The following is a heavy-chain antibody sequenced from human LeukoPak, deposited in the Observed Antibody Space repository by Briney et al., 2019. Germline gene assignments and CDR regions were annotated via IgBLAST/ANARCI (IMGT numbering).Heavy chain of an antibody. V-gene: IGHV4-59*12. CDR2: IYYSGST. Sequence: PSETLSLTCTVSGGSISSYYWSWIRQPPGKGLEWIGYIYYSGSTNYNPSLKSRVTISVDTSKNQFSLKLSSVTAADTAVYYCARDPYYYDSSGYYGPVYYYYYGMDVWGQGTTVTVSS. CDR1: GGSISSYY. D-gene: IGHD3-22*01. J-gene: IGHJ6*02. CDR3: ARDPYYYDSSGYYGPVYYYYYGMDV.